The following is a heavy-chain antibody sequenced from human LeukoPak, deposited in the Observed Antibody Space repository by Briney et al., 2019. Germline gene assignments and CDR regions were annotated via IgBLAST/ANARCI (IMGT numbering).Heavy chain of an antibody. V-gene: IGHV4-34*01. J-gene: IGHJ4*02. D-gene: IGHD5-12*01. CDR1: GGSFSGYY. CDR3: ARGTLRHSGYDYVDFDY. CDR2: INHSGST. Sequence: SETLSLTCAVYGGSFSGYYWDWIRQPPGKGLEWIGEINHSGSTNYNPSLKSRVTISIDTSKNQFSLKLSSVTAADTAVYYCARGTLRHSGYDYVDFDYWGQGTLVTVSS.